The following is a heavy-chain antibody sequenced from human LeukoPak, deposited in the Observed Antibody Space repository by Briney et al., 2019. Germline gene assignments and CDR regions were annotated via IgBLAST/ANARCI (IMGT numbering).Heavy chain of an antibody. V-gene: IGHV4-59*08. Sequence: SETLSLTCTVSGGSVSSYYWSWIRQPPGKGLEWVGYISNSGSTKYNASLKSRVTISVDTSKNQFSLKLSSVTAADTAVYYCARGGFPFDYWGQGTLVTVSS. CDR1: GGSVSSYY. CDR3: ARGGFPFDY. D-gene: IGHD5-12*01. J-gene: IGHJ4*02. CDR2: ISNSGST.